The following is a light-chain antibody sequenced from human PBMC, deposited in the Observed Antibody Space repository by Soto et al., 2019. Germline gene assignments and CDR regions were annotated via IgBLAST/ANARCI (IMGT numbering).Light chain of an antibody. Sequence: EIHMTPSPSSVSASVGDRVTITCRASQGVGVRLAWFQQKAGKASQLLIQSASSLQGRFPSRFSGSGSGTDFVLSINSLQPEDFATYYCLQVSTFPPTFGQGTKLEVK. V-gene: IGKV1-12*01. CDR1: QGVGVR. J-gene: IGKJ1*01. CDR3: LQVSTFPPT. CDR2: SAS.